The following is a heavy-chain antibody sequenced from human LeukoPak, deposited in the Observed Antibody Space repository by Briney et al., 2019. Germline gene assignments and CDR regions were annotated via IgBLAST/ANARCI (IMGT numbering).Heavy chain of an antibody. CDR1: GGSISSSSYY. CDR3: ATRQRQIAAVTDY. J-gene: IGHJ4*02. D-gene: IGHD6-13*01. Sequence: SETLSLTCTVSGGSISSSSYYWGWIRQPPGKGLEWIGSIYYSGSTYYNPSLKSRVTISVDTSKNQFSLKLSSVTAADTAVYYCATRQRQIAAVTDYWGQGTLVTVSS. V-gene: IGHV4-39*01. CDR2: IYYSGST.